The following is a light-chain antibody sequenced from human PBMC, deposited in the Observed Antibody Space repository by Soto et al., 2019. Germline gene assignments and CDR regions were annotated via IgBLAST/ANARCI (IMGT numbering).Light chain of an antibody. CDR1: QFINKY. V-gene: IGKV1-39*01. J-gene: IGKJ1*01. CDR3: QQTYSTPWT. CDR2: VAS. Sequence: DIQMIQSPSSLSAPVGDRVTITCRASQFINKYLNWYQQKPGKAPKLLIYVASTLQGGVPSRFSGSRSGTDFTLTINSVQPEDIATYYCQQTYSTPWTFGQGTKGDIK.